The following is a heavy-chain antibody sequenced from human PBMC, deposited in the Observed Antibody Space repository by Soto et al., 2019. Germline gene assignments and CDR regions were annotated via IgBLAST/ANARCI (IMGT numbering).Heavy chain of an antibody. J-gene: IGHJ3*02. CDR2: IYYAGST. V-gene: IGHV4-59*01. D-gene: IGHD6-19*01. Sequence: PSETLSLTCTVSCGSMISYYWSWIRQPPGRGLEWIGFIYYAGSTKYNPSLNSRVTISVDTSKNQFSLKLSSVTAADTAVYYCARQQWLVLNAFDIWGQGTMVT. CDR3: ARQQWLVLNAFDI. CDR1: CGSMISYY.